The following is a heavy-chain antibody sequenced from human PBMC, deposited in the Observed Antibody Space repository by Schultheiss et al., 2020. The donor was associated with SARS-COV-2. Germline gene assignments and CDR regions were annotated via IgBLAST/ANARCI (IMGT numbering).Heavy chain of an antibody. CDR3: AKDMGVDIVATIRGYYYYGMDV. V-gene: IGHV3-72*01. CDR1: GFSFSDAW. CDR2: IRNKDQKLTT. J-gene: IGHJ6*02. Sequence: GGSLRLSCATSGFSFSDAWMTWVRQAPGKGLEWVGRIRNKDQKLTTQYAASVKGRFTISRVDSQNSLYLQMNSLRAEDTALYYCAKDMGVDIVATIRGYYYYGMDVWGQGTTVTVSS. D-gene: IGHD5-12*01.